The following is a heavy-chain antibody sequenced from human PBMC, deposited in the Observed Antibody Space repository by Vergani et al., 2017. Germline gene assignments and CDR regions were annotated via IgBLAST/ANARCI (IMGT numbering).Heavy chain of an antibody. CDR2: IYSGGST. Sequence: EVQLVESGGGLIQPGGSLRLSCAASGFTVSSNYMSWVRQAPGKGLEWVSVIYSGGSTYYADSGKGRFTISRDNSKNTLYLQMNSLRAEDTAVYYCARESPRAEFDYWGQGTLVTVSS. CDR3: ARESPRAEFDY. CDR1: GFTVSSNY. J-gene: IGHJ4*02. V-gene: IGHV3-53*01.